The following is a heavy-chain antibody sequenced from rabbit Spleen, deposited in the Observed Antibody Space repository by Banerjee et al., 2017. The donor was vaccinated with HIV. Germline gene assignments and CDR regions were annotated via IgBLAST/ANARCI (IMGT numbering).Heavy chain of an antibody. CDR3: ARGYADSSGLPTYYFNL. CDR2: IYTGNGKT. J-gene: IGHJ4*01. V-gene: IGHV1S45*01. Sequence: QEQLVESGGGLVKPGASLTLTCTASGFSFSSSYDMCWSGQVPGKGLEWIGCIYTGNGKTYYASWAKGRFTISKSSSTTVTLQMTSLTAADTATYFCARGYADSSGLPTYYFNLWGPGTLVTVS. CDR1: GFSFSSSYD. D-gene: IGHD8-1*01.